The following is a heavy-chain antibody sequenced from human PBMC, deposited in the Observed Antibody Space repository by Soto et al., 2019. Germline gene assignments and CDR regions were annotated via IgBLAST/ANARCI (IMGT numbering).Heavy chain of an antibody. D-gene: IGHD3-22*01. CDR3: AKGLTYYYDSSGYYLWFDY. V-gene: IGHV3-23*01. J-gene: IGHJ4*02. CDR2: ISGSGGST. CDR1: GFTFSSYA. Sequence: GGSLRLSCAASGFTFSSYAMSWVRQAPGKGLEWVSAISGSGGSTYYADSVKGRFTISRDNSKNTLYLQMNSLRAEDTAVYYCAKGLTYYYDSSGYYLWFDYWGQGTLVTVSS.